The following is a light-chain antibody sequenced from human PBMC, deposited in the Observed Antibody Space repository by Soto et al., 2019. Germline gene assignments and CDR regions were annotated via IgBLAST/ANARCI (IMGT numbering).Light chain of an antibody. J-gene: IGLJ2*01. V-gene: IGLV3-27*01. Sequence: SYELTQPSSVSVSPGQTARITCSGDVLAKKYARWFQQKPGQAPVLVIYKDTQRPSGIPERFSGSSSGTTVTLTISGAQVEDEADYYCQSYDSSLSGLVVFGGGTKLTVL. CDR3: QSYDSSLSGLVV. CDR2: KDT. CDR1: VLAKKY.